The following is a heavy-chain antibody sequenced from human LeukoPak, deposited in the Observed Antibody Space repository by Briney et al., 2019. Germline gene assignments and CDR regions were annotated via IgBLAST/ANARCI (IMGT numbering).Heavy chain of an antibody. CDR3: AKSLDI. V-gene: IGHV3-30*18. CDR2: ISYDGSNK. J-gene: IGHJ3*02. CDR1: GFTFSSYG. Sequence: PGGSLRLSCAAPGFTFSSYGMHWVRQAPGKGLEWVAVISYDGSNKYYADSVKGRFTISRDNSKNTLYLQMNSLRAEDTAVYYCAKSLDIWGQGTMVTVSS.